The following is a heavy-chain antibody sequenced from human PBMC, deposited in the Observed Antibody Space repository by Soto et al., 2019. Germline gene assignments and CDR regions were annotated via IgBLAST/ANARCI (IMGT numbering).Heavy chain of an antibody. J-gene: IGHJ6*02. CDR2: INPNSGGT. V-gene: IGHV1-2*04. D-gene: IGHD4-17*01. CDR3: ASYGDYPTNYYGMDV. CDR1: GYTFTGYY. Sequence: ASVKVSCKASGYTFTGYYMHWVRQAPGQGLEWMGWINPNSGGTNYAQKFQGWVTMTRDTSISTAYMELSRLRSEDTAVYYCASYGDYPTNYYGMDVWGQGTTVTVSS.